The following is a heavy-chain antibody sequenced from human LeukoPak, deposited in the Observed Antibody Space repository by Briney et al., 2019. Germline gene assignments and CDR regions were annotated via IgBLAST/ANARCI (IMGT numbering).Heavy chain of an antibody. J-gene: IGHJ4*02. CDR2: ISGSEGTT. D-gene: IGHD3-22*01. CDR1: GFTFSSYA. Sequence: GGSVRLSCAASGFTFSSYAMSWVRQAPGKGLEWVSTISGSEGTTYYADSVKGRFTISRDNSKNTLYLQMNSLRAEDTAVYYCAKGYYYDSSGYYRLDFDYWGQGTLV. V-gene: IGHV3-23*01. CDR3: AKGYYYDSSGYYRLDFDY.